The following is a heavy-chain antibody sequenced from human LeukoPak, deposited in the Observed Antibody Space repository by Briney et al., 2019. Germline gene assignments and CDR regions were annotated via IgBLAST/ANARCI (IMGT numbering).Heavy chain of an antibody. CDR2: ISACNGNT. CDR1: GYTFTCHG. J-gene: IGHJ2*01. CDR3: ARDWDGVAAAVTDWYFDL. Sequence: GASVKVSCKASGYTFTCHGISWVRQAPGQGLEWMGFISACNGNTNYAQKLQGRVTMTTDTSTSTAYMELRSLRSDDTAVYYCARDWDGVAAAVTDWYFDLWGRGTLVTVSS. D-gene: IGHD6-13*01. V-gene: IGHV1-18*01.